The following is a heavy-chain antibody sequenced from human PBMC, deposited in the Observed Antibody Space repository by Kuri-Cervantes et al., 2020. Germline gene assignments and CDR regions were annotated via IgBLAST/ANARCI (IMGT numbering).Heavy chain of an antibody. J-gene: IGHJ4*02. CDR1: GYSISSGYY. Sequence: SETLSLTCAVSGYSISSGYYWGWIRQPPGKGLEWIGSIYHSGSTYYNPSLKSRVTISVDTSKNQFSLKLSSVTAADTAVYYCARGGRVRRDYGGKSIDYWGQGTLVTVSS. CDR3: ARGGRVRRDYGGKSIDY. V-gene: IGHV4-38-2*01. D-gene: IGHD4-23*01. CDR2: IYHSGST.